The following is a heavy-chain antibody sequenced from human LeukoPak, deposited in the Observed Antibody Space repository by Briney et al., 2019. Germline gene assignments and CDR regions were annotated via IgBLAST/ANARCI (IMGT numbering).Heavy chain of an antibody. CDR1: GGSISSYY. CDR2: IYYSGST. Sequence: PSETLSLTCTVSGGSISSYYWSWIRQPPGKGLEWIGYIYYSGSTNYNPSLKSRVTISVDTSKNQFSLKLSSVTAADTAVYYCARLATRTTMVRGVTRNWFDPWGQGTLVTVSS. D-gene: IGHD3-10*01. V-gene: IGHV4-59*08. J-gene: IGHJ5*02. CDR3: ARLATRTTMVRGVTRNWFDP.